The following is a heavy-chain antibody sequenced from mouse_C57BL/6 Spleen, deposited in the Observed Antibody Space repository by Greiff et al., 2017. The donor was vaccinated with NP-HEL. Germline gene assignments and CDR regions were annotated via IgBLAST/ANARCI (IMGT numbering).Heavy chain of an antibody. Sequence: QVQLQQPGTELVKPGASVKLSCKASGYTFTSYWMHWVKQRPGQGLEWIGNINPSNGGTNYNEKFKSKATLTVDKSSSTAYMQLSSLTSEDSAVYYCARKAYYYGSSPYYFDYWGQGTTLTVSS. V-gene: IGHV1-53*01. D-gene: IGHD1-1*01. CDR3: ARKAYYYGSSPYYFDY. J-gene: IGHJ2*01. CDR2: INPSNGGT. CDR1: GYTFTSYW.